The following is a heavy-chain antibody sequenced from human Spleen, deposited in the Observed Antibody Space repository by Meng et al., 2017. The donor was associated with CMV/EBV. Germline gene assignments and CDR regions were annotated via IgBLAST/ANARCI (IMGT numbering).Heavy chain of an antibody. CDR2: IIPILGIA. CDR1: GGTFSSYT. CDR3: AREARVRYQLLRAYYYGMDV. V-gene: IGHV1-69*04. D-gene: IGHD2-2*01. Sequence: SVKVSCKASGGTFSSYTISWVRQAPGQGLEWMGRIIPILGIANYAQKFQGRVTITADKSTSTAYMERSSLRSEDTAVYYCAREARVRYQLLRAYYYGMDVWGQGTTVTVSS. J-gene: IGHJ6*02.